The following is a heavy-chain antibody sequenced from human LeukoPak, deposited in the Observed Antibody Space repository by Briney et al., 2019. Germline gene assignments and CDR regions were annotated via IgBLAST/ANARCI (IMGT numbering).Heavy chain of an antibody. CDR3: AKSPTSDILTGYYGAFDY. CDR1: GFTFSSYA. J-gene: IGHJ4*02. D-gene: IGHD3-9*01. Sequence: GGSLRLSCAASGFTFSSYAMSWVRQAPGKGLEWVSAISGSGGSTYYADSVKGRFTISRDNSKNTPYLQMNSLRAEDTAVYYCAKSPTSDILTGYYGAFDYWGQGTLVTVSS. CDR2: ISGSGGST. V-gene: IGHV3-23*01.